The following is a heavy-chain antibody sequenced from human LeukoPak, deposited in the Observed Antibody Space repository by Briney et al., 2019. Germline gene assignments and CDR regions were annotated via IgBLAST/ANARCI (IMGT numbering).Heavy chain of an antibody. CDR1: GGSISSYY. V-gene: IGHV4-59*08. CDR3: ARHGGSYTFDY. Sequence: PSETLSLTCTVSGGSISSYYWTWLRQPPGKGLEWIGYISDSGSTTYNPSLKSRVTISVDTSKNQFSLKLSSVTAADTAVFYCARHGGSYTFDYWGQGTLVTVSS. J-gene: IGHJ4*02. D-gene: IGHD1-26*01. CDR2: ISDSGST.